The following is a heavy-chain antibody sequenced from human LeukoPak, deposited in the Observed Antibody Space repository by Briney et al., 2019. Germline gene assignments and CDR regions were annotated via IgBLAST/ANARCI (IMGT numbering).Heavy chain of an antibody. J-gene: IGHJ4*02. CDR2: NNPKSGGT. CDR1: LYTFTVYY. CDR3: ARGQAAAGPDY. D-gene: IGHD6-13*01. Sequence: AAVRVSCKPSLYTFTVYYMHWVRQAPRRGRGWAGWNNPKSGGTNYAQKFQGRVNMTRDTSTRTAYMELRRLRSDDTAVYYCARGQAAAGPDYWGQGTLVTVSS. V-gene: IGHV1-2*02.